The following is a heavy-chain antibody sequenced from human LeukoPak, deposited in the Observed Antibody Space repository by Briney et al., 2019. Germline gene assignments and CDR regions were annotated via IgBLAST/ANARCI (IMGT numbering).Heavy chain of an antibody. D-gene: IGHD3-10*01. J-gene: IGHJ4*02. Sequence: GGSLRLSCAASGFTFSSYAMSWVRQAPGKGLEWVSAISGSGGSTYYADSVKGRFIISRDNSKSTLYLQMNSLRAEDTAVYYCAKDYYGSGSLYWTGFDYWGQGTLVTVSS. CDR3: AKDYYGSGSLYWTGFDY. CDR2: ISGSGGST. V-gene: IGHV3-23*01. CDR1: GFTFSSYA.